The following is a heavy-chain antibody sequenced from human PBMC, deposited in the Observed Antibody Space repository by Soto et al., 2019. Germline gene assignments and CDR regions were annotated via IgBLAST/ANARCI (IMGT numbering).Heavy chain of an antibody. CDR1: GGTFSSYA. Sequence: SVKVSCKASGGTFSSYAISWVRQAPGQGLEWMGGIIPIFGTANYAQKFQGRVTITADESTSTAYMELSSLRSEDTAVYYCARVGIAAAAGPDYWGQGTLVTVSS. CDR2: IIPIFGTA. D-gene: IGHD6-25*01. CDR3: ARVGIAAAAGPDY. J-gene: IGHJ4*02. V-gene: IGHV1-69*13.